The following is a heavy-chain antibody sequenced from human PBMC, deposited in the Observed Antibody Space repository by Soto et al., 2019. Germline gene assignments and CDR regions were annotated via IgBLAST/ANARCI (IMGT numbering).Heavy chain of an antibody. D-gene: IGHD2-2*02. CDR2: SRNKASSYTT. CDR1: GFTFGDHF. Sequence: GGSLRLSCAASGFTFGDHFMDWVRQALGKGLEWVGRSRNKASSYTTDYAASVKGRFTISRDDSKNSLYLRMNSLKTEDTAVYYCAYTAVFGTTDFDYWGQGTVVTVSS. CDR3: AYTAVFGTTDFDY. J-gene: IGHJ5*01. V-gene: IGHV3-72*01.